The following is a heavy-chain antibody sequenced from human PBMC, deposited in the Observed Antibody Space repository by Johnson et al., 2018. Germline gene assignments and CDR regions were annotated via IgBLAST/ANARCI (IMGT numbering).Heavy chain of an antibody. V-gene: IGHV3-33*01. D-gene: IGHD4-17*01. J-gene: IGHJ3*02. CDR2: IWYDGSEK. CDR3: ARERLNAYGDYGPTHDVFDI. Sequence: QVQLVESGGGVVQPGRSLRLSCAASGFSFSNFGMHWVRQAPGTGLEWVAVIWYDGSEKYYADSVKGRFTISRDNSKNTLYVQMNSKRAEDTAVYYCARERLNAYGDYGPTHDVFDIWGQGTMVTVSS. CDR1: GFSFSNFG.